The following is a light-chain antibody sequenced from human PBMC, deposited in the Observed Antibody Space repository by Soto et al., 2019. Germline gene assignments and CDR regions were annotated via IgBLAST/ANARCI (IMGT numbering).Light chain of an antibody. CDR2: AAS. V-gene: IGKV1-8*01. J-gene: IGKJ4*01. CDR1: QGISSY. CDR3: HQASSFPLT. Sequence: AIRMTQSPSSLSASTGDRVTITCRASQGISSYLAWYQQKPGKAPKLLIYAASTLQSGVPSRFSGSGSGTDFTLTISCLQSEDFGTYYCHQASSFPLTFGGGTKVDI.